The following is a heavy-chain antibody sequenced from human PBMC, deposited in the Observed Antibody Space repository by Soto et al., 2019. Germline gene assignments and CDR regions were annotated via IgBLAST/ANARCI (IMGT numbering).Heavy chain of an antibody. J-gene: IGHJ4*02. D-gene: IGHD3-22*01. Sequence: QVQLVQSGAEVMKPGSSVKVSCKASGGTFSRHAISWVRQAPGQGLEWMGGIIPIFGTANHAQKFQGSVTTIADESTSTVYMELRSLRPANTAMYSCARGWGYDNNDYYYAYWGQGTLVIVSS. CDR1: GGTFSRHA. CDR3: ARGWGYDNNDYYYAY. CDR2: IIPIFGTA. V-gene: IGHV1-69*01.